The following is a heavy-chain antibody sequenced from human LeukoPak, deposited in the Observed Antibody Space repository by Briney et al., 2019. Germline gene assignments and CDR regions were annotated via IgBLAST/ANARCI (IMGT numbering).Heavy chain of an antibody. CDR3: ARENDFWSGYYLDH. CDR2: VSSGSSTV. Sequence: GGSLRLSCAASGFTFSTYAMNWVRQAPGKGLKWISYVSSGSSTVYYADSVKGRFTISRDNAKNSLYLQLNSLGGDDTAVYYCARENDFWSGYYLDHWGQGTLVTVSS. D-gene: IGHD3-3*01. V-gene: IGHV3-48*04. CDR1: GFTFSTYA. J-gene: IGHJ4*02.